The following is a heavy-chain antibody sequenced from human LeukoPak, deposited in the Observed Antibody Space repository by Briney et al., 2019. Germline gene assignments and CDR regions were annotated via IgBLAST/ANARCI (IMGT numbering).Heavy chain of an antibody. CDR1: GYTFTSYD. Sequence: AASVKVSCKASGYTFTSYDINWVRQATGQGLEWMGWMNPNSGNTGYAQKFQGRVTITRNTSITTTYMELSSLRSEDTAVYYCARRSAYGSGSYYVDYWGRGTLVTVSS. V-gene: IGHV1-8*03. J-gene: IGHJ4*02. CDR3: ARRSAYGSGSYYVDY. CDR2: MNPNSGNT. D-gene: IGHD3-10*01.